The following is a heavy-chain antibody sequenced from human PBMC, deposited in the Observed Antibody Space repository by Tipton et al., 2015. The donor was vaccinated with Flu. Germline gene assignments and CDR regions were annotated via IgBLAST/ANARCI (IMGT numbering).Heavy chain of an antibody. CDR1: GFIFDDFA. CDR2: ITWNGDGE. D-gene: IGHD3-10*01. J-gene: IGHJ3*01. V-gene: IGHV3-9*01. Sequence: SLRLSCAASGFIFDDFAMHWLRQVPGKGPEWVSFITWNGDGEDYAESVKGRFTISRNNDKNLLFLQMDSLRPEDTAIYYCAKVRLALLRAPPSRQLANAFDAWGQGTMVTVSS. CDR3: AKVRLALLRAPPSRQLANAFDA.